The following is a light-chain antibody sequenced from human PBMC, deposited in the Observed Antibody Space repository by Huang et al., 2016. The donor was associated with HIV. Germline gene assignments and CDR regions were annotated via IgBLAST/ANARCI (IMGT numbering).Light chain of an antibody. V-gene: IGKV1-33*01. Sequence: DIQMTQSPSSLSASVGDRVTITCQASQDISNYLKWYQQKPGKAPKLLIYDASNLETGVSSRFSGSGSGTDLTFTISSLRPEDIATYYCQQYDNLPLTFGQGTRLEIK. J-gene: IGKJ5*01. CDR1: QDISNY. CDR3: QQYDNLPLT. CDR2: DAS.